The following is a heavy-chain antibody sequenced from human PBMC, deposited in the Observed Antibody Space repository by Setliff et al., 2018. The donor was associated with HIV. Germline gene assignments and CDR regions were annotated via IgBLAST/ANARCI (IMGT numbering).Heavy chain of an antibody. CDR1: DASISTGDYY. Sequence: SETLSLTCTVSDASISTGDYYWSWIRQSPGKGLEWIGYIYKNGNVYYNPSFKSRFTISIDTSKNQFSLKLTSVTAADTAVYYCARGLSVYSYANIYYSHGMDVWGQGTTVTVSS. CDR3: ARGLSVYSYANIYYSHGMDV. CDR2: IYKNGNV. J-gene: IGHJ6*02. D-gene: IGHD3-16*01. V-gene: IGHV4-30-4*08.